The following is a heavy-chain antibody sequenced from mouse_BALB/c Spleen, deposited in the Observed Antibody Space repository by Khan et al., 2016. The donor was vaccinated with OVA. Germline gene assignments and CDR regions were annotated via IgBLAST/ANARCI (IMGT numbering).Heavy chain of an antibody. D-gene: IGHD2-10*01. CDR2: INTYTGKP. J-gene: IGHJ4*01. Sequence: QIQLVQSGPELKKPGETVKISCKASGYSFTNYGMNWVKQSPGKALKWMGWINTYTGKPTYADDFKGRFASSLATSASTSSLQITNLKNDDTATYFCARPPYLSYALDQWGQGTSVTVSS. CDR3: ARPPYLSYALDQ. CDR1: GYSFTNYG. V-gene: IGHV9-3-1*01.